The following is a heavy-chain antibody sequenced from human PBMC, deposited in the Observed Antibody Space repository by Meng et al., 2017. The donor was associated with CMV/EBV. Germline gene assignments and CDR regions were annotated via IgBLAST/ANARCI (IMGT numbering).Heavy chain of an antibody. CDR2: IKSKTDGGTT. Sequence: GGSLRLSCAASGFTFSNAWMSWVRQAPGKGLEWVGRIKSKTDGGTTDYAAPVKGRFTISRDDSKNTLYLQMNSLKTEDTAVYYCARNIAARTYYYYYYGMDVWGQGTTVTVSS. J-gene: IGHJ6*02. CDR1: GFTFSNAW. V-gene: IGHV3-15*01. CDR3: ARNIAARTYYYYYYGMDV. D-gene: IGHD6-6*01.